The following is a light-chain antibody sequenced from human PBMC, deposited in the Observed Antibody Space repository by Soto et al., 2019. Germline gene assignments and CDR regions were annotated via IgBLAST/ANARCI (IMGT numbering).Light chain of an antibody. CDR3: QQYGSSPRT. V-gene: IGKV3-11*01. CDR1: QSVSSY. CDR2: DAS. Sequence: EIVLTQSPATLSLSPGERATLSCRASQSVSSYLAWYQQKPGQAPRLLIYDASNRATGIPARFSGSGSGTDFTLTISRLEPEDFAVYYCQQYGSSPRTFGQGTKL. J-gene: IGKJ1*01.